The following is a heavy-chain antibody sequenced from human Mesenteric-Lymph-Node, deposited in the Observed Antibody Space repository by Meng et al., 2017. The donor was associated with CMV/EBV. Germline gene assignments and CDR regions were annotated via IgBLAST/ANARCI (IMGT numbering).Heavy chain of an antibody. V-gene: IGHV3-30*02. CDR1: GFTFSSYG. CDR3: AKDLEVANSGSYWGGYYYYYYGMDV. J-gene: IGHJ6*02. Sequence: GESLKISCAASGFTFSSYGMHWVRQAPGKGLEWVAFIRYDGSNKYYADSVKGRFTISRDNSKNTLYLQMNSLRAEDTAVYYCAKDLEVANSGSYWGGYYYYYYGMDVWGQGTTVTVSS. D-gene: IGHD1-26*01. CDR2: IRYDGSNK.